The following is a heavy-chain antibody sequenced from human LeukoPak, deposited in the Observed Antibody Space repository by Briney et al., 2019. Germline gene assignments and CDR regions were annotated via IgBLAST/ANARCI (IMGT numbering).Heavy chain of an antibody. V-gene: IGHV4-59*12. J-gene: IGHJ4*02. Sequence: SEILSLTCTASGGSISSYFWSLIRQPAGEGLGWIGYSYYSGNNYYIHSLKSRFTISVDTSKNQLYLQLSTLTAADTAVYYCARGVGELLAYYFDYWGQGTLVTVSS. D-gene: IGHD3-10*01. CDR2: SYYSGNN. CDR3: ARGVGELLAYYFDY. CDR1: GGSISSYF.